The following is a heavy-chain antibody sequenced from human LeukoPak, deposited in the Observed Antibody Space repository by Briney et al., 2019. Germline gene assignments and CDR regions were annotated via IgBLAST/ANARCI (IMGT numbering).Heavy chain of an antibody. J-gene: IGHJ4*02. CDR3: ARDEYSSSTAGDY. CDR2: IKQDGSEK. D-gene: IGHD6-6*01. V-gene: IGHV3-7*01. Sequence: GGSLRLSCAASGFTFSSYWMSWVRQAPGKGLEWVANIKQDGSEKYYVDSVKGRFTISRDNAKNSLYLQMNSLRAEDTAVYYCARDEYSSSTAGDYWGQGTLVTVSS. CDR1: GFTFSSYW.